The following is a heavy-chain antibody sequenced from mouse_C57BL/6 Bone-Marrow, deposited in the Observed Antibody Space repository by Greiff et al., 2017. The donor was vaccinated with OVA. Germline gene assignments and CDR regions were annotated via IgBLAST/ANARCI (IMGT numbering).Heavy chain of an antibody. CDR1: GFTFSDYY. CDR3: AIPSPYDYDEAMDY. Sequence: EVQVVESGGGLVQPGGSLKLSCAASGFTFSDYYMYWVRQTPEKRLEWVAYISNGGGSTYYPDTVKGRFTISRDNAKNTLYLQMSRLKSEDTAVYYCAIPSPYDYDEAMDYWGQRTSVTVSS. CDR2: ISNGGGST. V-gene: IGHV5-12*01. J-gene: IGHJ4*01. D-gene: IGHD2-4*01.